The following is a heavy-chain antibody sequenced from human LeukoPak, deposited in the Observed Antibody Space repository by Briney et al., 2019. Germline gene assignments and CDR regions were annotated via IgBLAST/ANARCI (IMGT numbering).Heavy chain of an antibody. CDR1: GNSISSGDNY. Sequence: PSQTLSLTCTVSGNSISSGDNYWSWIRQPAGKGLEWIGRIYTSGSTNYNPSLKSRVTISGDTSKNQFSLRLSSVTAADTAVYYWGGVSFFYNINGGVPLDYGARGPLVPVS. CDR3: GGVSFFYNINGGVPLDY. CDR2: IYTSGST. V-gene: IGHV4-61*02. J-gene: IGHJ4*02. D-gene: IGHD2-8*01.